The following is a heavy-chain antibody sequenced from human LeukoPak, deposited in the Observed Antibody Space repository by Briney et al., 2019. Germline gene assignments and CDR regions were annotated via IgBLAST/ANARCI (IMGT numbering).Heavy chain of an antibody. CDR2: ISGSGSTT. CDR1: GFSFSTFA. Sequence: GASLRLSCAASGFSFSTFAMNWVRQAPGKGLEWVSGISGSGSTTYYADSVKGRLTISRDNSDNTLFLQMDRLKGEDTAVYFCAKERDETGYFNAPFDRWGQGTLVTVSS. D-gene: IGHD3-9*01. J-gene: IGHJ4*02. CDR3: AKERDETGYFNAPFDR. V-gene: IGHV3-23*01.